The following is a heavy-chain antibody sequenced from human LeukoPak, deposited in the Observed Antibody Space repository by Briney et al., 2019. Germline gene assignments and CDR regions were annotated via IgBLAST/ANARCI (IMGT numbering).Heavy chain of an antibody. CDR2: LSFDGTTK. D-gene: IGHD3-10*01. J-gene: IGHJ4*02. CDR1: GFTFSSFG. CDR3: ARDMGRSRGAPLDY. Sequence: GGSLRLSCAASGFTFSSFGMHWVRQAPGKGLEWVAVLSFDGTTKYYTDSVKGRFTISRDNSKNTLYLQMNSLRAEDTAVYYCARDMGRSRGAPLDYWGQGTLVTVSS. V-gene: IGHV3-30*03.